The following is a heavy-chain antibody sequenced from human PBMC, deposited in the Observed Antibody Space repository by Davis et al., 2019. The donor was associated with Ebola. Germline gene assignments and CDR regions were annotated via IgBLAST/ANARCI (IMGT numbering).Heavy chain of an antibody. Sequence: GESLKISCADSVITFSSYAMTWVRQAPGKGLEWVSAISGSGGTTYYAGSVKGRFTVSRDNSKKTMYLQMNSLRADDTAVYYCASRTYGSGSYWGQGTLVTVSS. CDR1: VITFSSYA. CDR3: ASRTYGSGSY. D-gene: IGHD3-10*01. CDR2: ISGSGGTT. V-gene: IGHV3-23*01. J-gene: IGHJ4*02.